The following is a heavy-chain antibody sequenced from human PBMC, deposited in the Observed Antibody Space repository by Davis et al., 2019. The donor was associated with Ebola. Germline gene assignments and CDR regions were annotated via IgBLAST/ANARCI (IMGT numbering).Heavy chain of an antibody. D-gene: IGHD2/OR15-2a*01. CDR2: IYYSGST. CDR1: GGSVSSGSYY. Sequence: MPGGSLRLSCTVSGGSVSSGSYYWSWIRQPPGKGLEWIGYIYYSGSTNYNPSLKSRVTISVDTSKNQFSLKLSSVTAADTAVYYCARYFIDAFDYWGQGTLVTVSS. J-gene: IGHJ4*02. CDR3: ARYFIDAFDY. V-gene: IGHV4-61*01.